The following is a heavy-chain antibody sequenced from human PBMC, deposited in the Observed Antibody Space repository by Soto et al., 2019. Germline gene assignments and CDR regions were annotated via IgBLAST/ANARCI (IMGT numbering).Heavy chain of an antibody. J-gene: IGHJ3*02. CDR2: IYSGGTT. Sequence: EVQLVETGGGLIQPGGSLRLSCAPSGLTVSSNYMSWVRQAPGKGLEWVSVIYSGGTTYYADSVKGRFTISRDNSKNTLYLQMNCLRAEDTAVYYCARGIERRYGSGVFHIWGQGTMVTVSS. V-gene: IGHV3-53*02. D-gene: IGHD3-10*01. CDR1: GLTVSSNY. CDR3: ARGIERRYGSGVFHI.